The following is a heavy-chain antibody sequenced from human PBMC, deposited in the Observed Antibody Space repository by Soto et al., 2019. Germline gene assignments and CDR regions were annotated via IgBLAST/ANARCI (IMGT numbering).Heavy chain of an antibody. J-gene: IGHJ4*02. CDR3: TNSGSYYMGY. CDR2: MNPNSGNT. D-gene: IGHD1-26*01. Sequence: ASVKVSCKTSGYTFTSYDINWVRQATGQGLEWMGWMNPNSGNTGYAQKFQGRVTITRNTSISTAYMELSSLRSEDTAVYYCTNSGSYYMGYWGQGTLVTVSS. V-gene: IGHV1-8*01. CDR1: GYTFTSYD.